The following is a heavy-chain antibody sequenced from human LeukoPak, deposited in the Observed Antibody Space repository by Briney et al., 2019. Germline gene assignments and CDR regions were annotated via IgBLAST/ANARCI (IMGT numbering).Heavy chain of an antibody. J-gene: IGHJ3*02. CDR3: ARDSGSYYEDAFDI. V-gene: IGHV3-21*01. D-gene: IGHD1-26*01. CDR2: ISSSSSYI. CDR1: GFTFSSYS. Sequence: PGGSLRLSCAASGFTFSSYSMNWVRQAPGEGLEWVSSISSSSSYIYYADSVKGRFTIYRDNAKNSLYLQMNSLRAEDTAVDYCARDSGSYYEDAFDIWGQGTMVTVSS.